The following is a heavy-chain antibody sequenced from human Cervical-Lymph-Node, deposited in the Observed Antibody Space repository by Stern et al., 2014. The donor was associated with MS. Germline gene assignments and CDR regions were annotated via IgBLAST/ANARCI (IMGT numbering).Heavy chain of an antibody. J-gene: IGHJ4*02. CDR3: TRTWTRSFDY. D-gene: IGHD1-14*01. CDR2: INPSGGTT. Sequence: AQLVQSGAEVKMPGASVTVSCKASGYTFSNYYIHWVRQAPGQGLEWMGIINPSGGTTSYAQKFQGRVTMTRDTSTRIVYMELSSLRSDDTAVYYCTRTWTRSFDYWGQGTLVTVSS. CDR1: GYTFSNYY. V-gene: IGHV1-46*03.